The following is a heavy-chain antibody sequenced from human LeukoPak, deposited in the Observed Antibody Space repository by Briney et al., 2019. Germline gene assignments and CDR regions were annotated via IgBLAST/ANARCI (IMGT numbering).Heavy chain of an antibody. V-gene: IGHV3-23*01. Sequence: GGPLRLSCAVSGITLSNYAMTWPRQATGEGREWVAGISGSGGGTNYADSVKGRFTISRDNYKNTLYLQMNSLGAEDTAVYFCWKRGVVIRVILVGFHKEAYYFDSWGQGALVTVSS. D-gene: IGHD2-8*02. CDR3: WKRGVVIRVILVGFHKEAYYFDS. CDR1: GITLSNYA. CDR2: ISGSGGGT. J-gene: IGHJ4*02.